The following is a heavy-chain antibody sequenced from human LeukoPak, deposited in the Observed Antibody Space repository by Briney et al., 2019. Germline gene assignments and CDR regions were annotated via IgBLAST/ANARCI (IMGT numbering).Heavy chain of an antibody. Sequence: GASVKVSCKASGGTFSSYAISWVRQAPGQGLEWMGGIIPIFGTANYAQKFQGRVTITADESTSTAYMELSSLRSEDTAVYYCASSLGGPNWFDPWGQGTLVTVSS. D-gene: IGHD1-26*01. J-gene: IGHJ5*02. CDR1: GGTFSSYA. V-gene: IGHV1-69*13. CDR3: ASSLGGPNWFDP. CDR2: IIPIFGTA.